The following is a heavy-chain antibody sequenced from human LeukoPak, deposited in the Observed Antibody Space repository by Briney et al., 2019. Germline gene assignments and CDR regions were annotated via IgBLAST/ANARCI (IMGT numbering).Heavy chain of an antibody. Sequence: PSETLSLTCTVSGGSISSYYWSWIRQPPGKGLEWIGYIYYSGSTNYNPSLKSRVTISVDTSKNQFSLKLSSVTAADTAVYYCAAGRDLQIFAALDFWGQGTMVTVSS. J-gene: IGHJ3*01. D-gene: IGHD3-3*01. V-gene: IGHV4-59*01. CDR1: GGSISSYY. CDR2: IYYSGST. CDR3: AAGRDLQIFAALDF.